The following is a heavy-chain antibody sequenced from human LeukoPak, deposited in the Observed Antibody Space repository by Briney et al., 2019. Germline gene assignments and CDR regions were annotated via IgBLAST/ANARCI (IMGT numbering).Heavy chain of an antibody. D-gene: IGHD4-17*01. Sequence: AGGSLRLSCAASGFTFSSYAMSWVRQAPGKGLEWVSGISGSGGSTYYADSVKGRFTISRDNSKNTLYLQMNSLGAEDAAVYYCAKDRGFSWATVTTALFEYWGQGTLVTVSS. CDR3: AKDRGFSWATVTTALFEY. CDR1: GFTFSSYA. V-gene: IGHV3-23*01. J-gene: IGHJ4*02. CDR2: ISGSGGST.